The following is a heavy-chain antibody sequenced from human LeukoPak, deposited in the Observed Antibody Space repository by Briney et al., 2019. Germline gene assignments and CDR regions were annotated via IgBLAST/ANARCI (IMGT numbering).Heavy chain of an antibody. V-gene: IGHV1-69*13. Sequence: ASVKVSCKASGGTFSSYAISWVRQAPGQGLEWMGGIIPIFGTANYAQKFQGRVTITADESTSTAYMELSSLRSEDTAVYYCARDPGDRITMVRGVIITLGFHYYYYYMDVWGKGTTVTVSS. J-gene: IGHJ6*03. D-gene: IGHD3-10*01. CDR1: GGTFSSYA. CDR2: IIPIFGTA. CDR3: ARDPGDRITMVRGVIITLGFHYYYYYMDV.